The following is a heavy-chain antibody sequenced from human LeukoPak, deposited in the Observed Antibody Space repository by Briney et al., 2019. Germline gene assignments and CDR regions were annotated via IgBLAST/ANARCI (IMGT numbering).Heavy chain of an antibody. CDR1: GFTFNNFG. V-gene: IGHV3-30*03. CDR2: ITYDGGHK. J-gene: IGHJ4*02. Sequence: GGSLRFSCAASGFTFNNFGVHWVRQAPGKGLEWVAVITYDGGHKYYADSVTGRFTISRDNSKNTVYLQMSSLSAEDTALYYCARSDGYCAGGSCSPDYWGQGTLVTVSS. D-gene: IGHD2-8*02. CDR3: ARSDGYCAGGSCSPDY.